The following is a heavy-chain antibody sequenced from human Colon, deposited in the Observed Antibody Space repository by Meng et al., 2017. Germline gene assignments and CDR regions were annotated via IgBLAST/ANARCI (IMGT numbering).Heavy chain of an antibody. D-gene: IGHD3-3*01. J-gene: IGHJ4*02. V-gene: IGHV3-66*02. CDR1: GFSVSGDF. Sequence: VSVVEAGGGLGQPGGCLRLAWAVSGFSVSGDFMFWVRQAPGKGLEWVSMIHSSAGTFFADSVKGRFTVSTDNSKNTLYLQMNSLRIEDTAVYHCANRFVWGLGTLVTVSS. CDR3: ANRFV. CDR2: IHSSAGT.